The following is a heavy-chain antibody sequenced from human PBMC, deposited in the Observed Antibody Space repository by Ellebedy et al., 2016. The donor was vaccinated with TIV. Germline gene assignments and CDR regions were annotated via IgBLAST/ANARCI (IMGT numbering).Heavy chain of an antibody. CDR2: ISADSANT. V-gene: IGHV3-23*01. J-gene: IGHJ4*02. Sequence: GESLKISCAASGFTFSNFAMHWVRQAPGKGLEWVSGISADSANTHYADSVKGRFTISRDNSKNTQYLQMNSLRAEDTAVYYCVKLDSSGYYYGRLDYWGQGTLVTVSS. D-gene: IGHD3-22*01. CDR3: VKLDSSGYYYGRLDY. CDR1: GFTFSNFA.